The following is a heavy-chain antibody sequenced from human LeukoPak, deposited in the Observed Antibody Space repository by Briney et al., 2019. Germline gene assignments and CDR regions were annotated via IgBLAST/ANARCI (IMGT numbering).Heavy chain of an antibody. J-gene: IGHJ4*02. D-gene: IGHD2-15*01. CDR3: ARGTWNCSGGSCYSSFDY. Sequence: SETLSLTCAVYGGSFSGYYWSWIRQPPGKGLEWFGEINHSGSTNYNPSLKSRVTISVDTSKNQFSLKLSSVTAADTAVYYCARGTWNCSGGSCYSSFDYWGQGTLVTVSS. V-gene: IGHV4-34*01. CDR1: GGSFSGYY. CDR2: INHSGST.